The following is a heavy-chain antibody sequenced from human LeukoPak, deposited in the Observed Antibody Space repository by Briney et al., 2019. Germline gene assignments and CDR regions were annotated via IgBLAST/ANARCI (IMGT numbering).Heavy chain of an antibody. CDR3: AKDMGYCTNGVCYTLLFDY. D-gene: IGHD2-8*01. Sequence: GGSLRLSCAASGFTFDDYAMHWVRQAPGKGLEWVSGISWNSGSIGYADSVKGRFTISRDNAKNSLYLQMNSLRAEDTALYYCAKDMGYCTNGVCYTLLFDYWGQGTLVTVSS. J-gene: IGHJ4*02. V-gene: IGHV3-9*01. CDR2: ISWNSGSI. CDR1: GFTFDDYA.